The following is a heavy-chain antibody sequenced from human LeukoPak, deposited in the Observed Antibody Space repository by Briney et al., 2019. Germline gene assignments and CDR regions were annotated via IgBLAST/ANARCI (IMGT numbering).Heavy chain of an antibody. V-gene: IGHV3-30-3*01. Sequence: GRSLRLSCAASGFTFSSYAMHWVRQAPGKGLEWVAVISYDGSNKYYADSVKGRFTISRDNSKNTLYLQMNSLRAEDTAVYYCARDRAICSGGSCYPPHAFDIWGQGTMVTVSS. CDR2: ISYDGSNK. CDR3: ARDRAICSGGSCYPPHAFDI. CDR1: GFTFSSYA. D-gene: IGHD2-15*01. J-gene: IGHJ3*02.